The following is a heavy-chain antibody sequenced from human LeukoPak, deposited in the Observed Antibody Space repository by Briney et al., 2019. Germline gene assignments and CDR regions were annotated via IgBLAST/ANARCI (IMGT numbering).Heavy chain of an antibody. CDR1: GGSISSYY. CDR3: ARESTEWLVRGGYYFDY. J-gene: IGHJ4*02. V-gene: IGHV4-59*01. D-gene: IGHD6-19*01. CDR2: IYYSGST. Sequence: PSETLSLTCTVSGGSISSYYWSWIRQPPGKGLEWIGYIYYSGSTNYNPSLKSRVTISVDTSKNQFSLKLSSVTAADTAVYYCARESTEWLVRGGYYFDYWGQGTLVTVSS.